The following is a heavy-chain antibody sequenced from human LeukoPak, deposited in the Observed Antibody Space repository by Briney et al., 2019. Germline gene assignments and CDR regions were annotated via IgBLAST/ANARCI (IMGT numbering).Heavy chain of an antibody. CDR3: ARHVVQYSSGFDY. V-gene: IGHV4-61*05. Sequence: SETLSLTCTVSGGSISSSTYYWGWIRQPPGKGLEWIGYIYYSGSTNYNPSLKSRVTISVDTSKNQFSLKLSTVTAADTAVYYCARHVVQYSSGFDYWGQGTLVTVSS. CDR1: GGSISSSTYY. D-gene: IGHD6-25*01. CDR2: IYYSGST. J-gene: IGHJ4*02.